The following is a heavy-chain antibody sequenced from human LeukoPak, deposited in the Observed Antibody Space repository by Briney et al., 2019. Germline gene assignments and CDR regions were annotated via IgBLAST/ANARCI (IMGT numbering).Heavy chain of an antibody. J-gene: IGHJ4*02. CDR1: GFTFDDYA. V-gene: IGHV3-9*03. CDR2: ISWNSGSI. CDR3: AKGGYDFWSGSPLDY. D-gene: IGHD3-3*01. Sequence: QPGRSLILSCAASGFTFDDYAMHWVRQAPGKGLEWVSGISWNSGSIGDADSVKGRFTISRDNAKNSLYLQMNSLRAEDMALYYCAKGGYDFWSGSPLDYWGQGTLVTVSS.